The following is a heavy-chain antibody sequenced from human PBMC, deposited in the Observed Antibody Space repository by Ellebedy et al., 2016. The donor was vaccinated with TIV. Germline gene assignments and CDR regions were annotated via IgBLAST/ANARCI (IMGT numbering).Heavy chain of an antibody. J-gene: IGHJ6*03. D-gene: IGHD2-2*01. Sequence: GESLKISCAASGFSFSSYWMHWVRQTPGKGLVWLSRINGDGSSTRYADSVRGRFTISRDNAKNTLYLQMNALSAEETAVYYCARVGCSDASCYYNDYYYMDVWGKGTAVTVSS. CDR1: GFSFSSYW. V-gene: IGHV3-74*01. CDR2: INGDGSST. CDR3: ARVGCSDASCYYNDYYYMDV.